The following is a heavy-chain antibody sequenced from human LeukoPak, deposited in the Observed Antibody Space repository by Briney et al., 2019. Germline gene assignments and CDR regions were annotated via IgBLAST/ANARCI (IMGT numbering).Heavy chain of an antibody. Sequence: ASVKVSCKASGYTFTVYYMHWVRQAPGQGLEWMGRINPNSGGTNCAQKFQGRVTMTRDTSISTAYMELSRLRSDDTAVYYCARSRNDYGDYVRFDPWGQGTLVTVSS. CDR3: ARSRNDYGDYVRFDP. J-gene: IGHJ5*02. D-gene: IGHD4-17*01. CDR1: GYTFTVYY. CDR2: INPNSGGT. V-gene: IGHV1-2*06.